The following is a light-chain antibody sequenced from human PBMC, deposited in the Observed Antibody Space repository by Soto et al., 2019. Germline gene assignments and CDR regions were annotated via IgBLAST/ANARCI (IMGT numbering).Light chain of an antibody. CDR1: RSISTY. CDR2: EAL. Sequence: VLPQSPATLSLSPGERATLSCMASRSISTYLAWYQQKPGQAPRLLIYEALNRATGIPARFSGSGSGADFTLTISTLEPEDFAVYYCQQYGSSGTFGQGTKVDIK. J-gene: IGKJ1*01. CDR3: QQYGSSGT. V-gene: IGKV3-11*01.